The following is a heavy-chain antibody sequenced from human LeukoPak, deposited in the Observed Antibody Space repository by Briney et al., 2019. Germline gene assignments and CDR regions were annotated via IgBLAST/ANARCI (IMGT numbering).Heavy chain of an antibody. J-gene: IGHJ4*02. V-gene: IGHV3-30*18. D-gene: IGHD6-19*01. CDR3: AKGSLKIAVAGTLDY. Sequence: PGRSLRLSCAASGFTFSSYGMHWVRQAPGKGLEWVAVISYDGSNKYYADSVKGRFTISRDNSKNTLYLQMNSLRAEDTAVYYCAKGSLKIAVAGTLDYWGQGTLVTVSS. CDR1: GFTFSSYG. CDR2: ISYDGSNK.